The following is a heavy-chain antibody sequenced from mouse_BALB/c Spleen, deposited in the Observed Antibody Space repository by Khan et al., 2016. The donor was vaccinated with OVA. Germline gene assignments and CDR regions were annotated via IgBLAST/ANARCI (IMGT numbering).Heavy chain of an antibody. V-gene: IGHV2-6-1*01. CDR3: ARQPYYHYNIMDY. CDR1: GFSLTNYG. J-gene: IGHJ4*01. CDR2: IWSDGST. D-gene: IGHD2-10*01. Sequence: VQLQESGPGLAAPSQSLSLTCTISGFSLTNYGVHWVRQPPGKGLEWLVVIWSDGSTNYNSVLKSRLTITKDNSQSQVFLKMNSLQTDDTAIYFCARQPYYHYNIMDYWGQGTSVTVSS.